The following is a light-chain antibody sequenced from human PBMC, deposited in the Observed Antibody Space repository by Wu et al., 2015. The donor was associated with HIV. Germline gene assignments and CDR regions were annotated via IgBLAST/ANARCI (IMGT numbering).Light chain of an antibody. CDR3: QQSYSTPYT. CDR1: DNIGSY. V-gene: IGKV1-39*01. Sequence: DIQITQSPSSLSASVGDRVTISCRASDNIGSYLNWYQQRPGQAPKFLIYAASSLQSGVPSRFSGSGFGTEFSLTITSLQREDFATYFCQQSYSTPYTFGQGTKVEI. CDR2: AAS. J-gene: IGKJ2*01.